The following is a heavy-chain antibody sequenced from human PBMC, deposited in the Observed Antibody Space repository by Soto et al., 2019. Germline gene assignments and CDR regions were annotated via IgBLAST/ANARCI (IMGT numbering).Heavy chain of an antibody. Sequence: GGSLRLSCAASGFTFSSYAMHWVRQAPGKGLEWVAVISYDGSNKYYVDSVKGRFTISRDNSKNTLYLQMNSLRAEDTAVYYCARDRAPYGSGSYYYYYYGMDVWGQGTMVTVSS. CDR3: ARDRAPYGSGSYYYYYYGMDV. CDR2: ISYDGSNK. CDR1: GFTFSSYA. J-gene: IGHJ6*02. D-gene: IGHD3-10*01. V-gene: IGHV3-30*04.